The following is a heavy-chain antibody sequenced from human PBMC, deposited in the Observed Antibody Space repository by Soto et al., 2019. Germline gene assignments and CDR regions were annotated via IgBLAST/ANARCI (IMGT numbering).Heavy chain of an antibody. V-gene: IGHV6-1*01. CDR3: ARDKDYYFDY. CDR2: TYYRSKWYA. J-gene: IGHJ4*02. D-gene: IGHD2-15*01. CDR1: GDSISSNSVD. Sequence: PSQTLSLTCAISGDSISSNSVDWNWIRQSPSRGLEWLGTTYYRSKWYADYAVSVKGRITINPDTSKNQFSLQLNSVTPEDTAVYYCARDKDYYFDYWGQGTLVTVAS.